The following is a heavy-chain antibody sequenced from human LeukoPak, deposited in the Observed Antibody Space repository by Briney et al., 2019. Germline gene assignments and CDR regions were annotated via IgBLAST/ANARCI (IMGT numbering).Heavy chain of an antibody. V-gene: IGHV1-18*01. CDR2: ISAYNGNT. CDR1: GYTFTSYG. D-gene: IGHD3-22*01. Sequence: ASVKVSCKASGYTFTSYGISWVRPAPGQGLEWMGWISAYNGNTNYAQKLQGRVTMTTDTSTSTAYMELRSLRSDDTAVYYCARKFSLYYDSSGPADYWGQGTLVTVSS. J-gene: IGHJ4*02. CDR3: ARKFSLYYDSSGPADY.